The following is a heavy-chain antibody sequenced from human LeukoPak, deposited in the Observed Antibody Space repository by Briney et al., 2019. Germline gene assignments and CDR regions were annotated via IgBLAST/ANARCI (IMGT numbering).Heavy chain of an antibody. D-gene: IGHD5-18*01. CDR1: GYSFTSYW. CDR2: IYPGDSDT. V-gene: IGHV5-51*01. Sequence: GESLKISCKGSGYSFTSYWIGWVRQMPGKGLEWMGIIYPGDSDTRYSPSFQGQVTISADKSISTAYLQWSSLKASDTAMYYCARHWRYSYGYPGAVSTPEWYFDYWGQGTLVTVSS. CDR3: ARHWRYSYGYPGAVSTPEWYFDY. J-gene: IGHJ4*02.